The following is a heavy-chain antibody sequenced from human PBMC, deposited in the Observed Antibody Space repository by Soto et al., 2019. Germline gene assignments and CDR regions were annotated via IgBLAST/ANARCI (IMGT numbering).Heavy chain of an antibody. J-gene: IGHJ4*02. CDR2: ISGSGGST. CDR1: GFTFSTYA. V-gene: IGHV3-23*01. Sequence: GGSLRLSCAASGFTFSTYAMNWVRQAPGKGLEWVSGISGSGGSTYYADSVKGRFTISRDNSKNTLYLQMNTLRAEDTALYYCAKDQYSGSPGKPDYWGQGTLVTVSS. CDR3: AKDQYSGSPGKPDY. D-gene: IGHD1-26*01.